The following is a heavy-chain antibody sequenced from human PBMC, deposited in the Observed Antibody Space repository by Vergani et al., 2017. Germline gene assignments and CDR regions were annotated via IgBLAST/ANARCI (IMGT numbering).Heavy chain of an antibody. J-gene: IGHJ4*02. CDR3: ARLYGRDSSGSKYFDY. CDR1: GYSFTNYW. D-gene: IGHD3-22*01. V-gene: IGHV5-51*01. Sequence: EVQLVQSGAEVKKPGESLKISCQISGYSFTNYWIGWVRQMPGKGLEWMGIIHPADSDTRYSPSFQGQVTISVDKSISTAYLQRCSLRASDSAMYYCARLYGRDSSGSKYFDYWGQGTLVTGSS. CDR2: IHPADSDT.